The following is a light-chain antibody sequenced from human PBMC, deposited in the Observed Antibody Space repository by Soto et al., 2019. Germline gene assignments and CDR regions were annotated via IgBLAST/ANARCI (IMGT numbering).Light chain of an antibody. V-gene: IGKV3-15*01. CDR1: QSVSTK. J-gene: IGKJ1*01. CDR2: GAS. Sequence: EMVMTQSPATLSVSLGERATLSCRASQSVSTKLVWYQQKPGQAPRLLIYGASTRATGIRARFSGSGSGTEFTLTISSLQSEDFAVYYCQQHDQGWTFGQGTKVEIK. CDR3: QQHDQGWT.